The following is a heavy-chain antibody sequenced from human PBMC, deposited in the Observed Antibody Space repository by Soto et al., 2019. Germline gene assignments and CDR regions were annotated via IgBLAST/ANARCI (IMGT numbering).Heavy chain of an antibody. CDR1: GYTFTSYA. CDR3: ARDSDYYDSSGSPSSAFDI. J-gene: IGHJ3*02. D-gene: IGHD3-22*01. Sequence: ASVKVSCKASGYTFTSYAMHWVRQAPGQRLEWMGWINAGNGNTKYSQKFQGRVTITRDTSASTAYMELSSLRSEDTAVYYCARDSDYYDSSGSPSSAFDIWGQGTMVTVSS. V-gene: IGHV1-3*01. CDR2: INAGNGNT.